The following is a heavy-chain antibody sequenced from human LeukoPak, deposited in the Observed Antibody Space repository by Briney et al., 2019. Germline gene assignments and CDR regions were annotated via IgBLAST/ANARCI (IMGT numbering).Heavy chain of an antibody. Sequence: GGSLRLSCAASGFTFSSYWMSWVRQAPGKGLEWVAVISYDGSNKYYADSVKGRFTISRDNSKNTLYLQMNSLRPEDTAVYYCARGYCTSTSCSPPSPWGQGTLVTVSS. CDR1: GFTFSSYW. V-gene: IGHV3-30-3*01. CDR3: ARGYCTSTSCSPPSP. CDR2: ISYDGSNK. D-gene: IGHD2-2*01. J-gene: IGHJ5*02.